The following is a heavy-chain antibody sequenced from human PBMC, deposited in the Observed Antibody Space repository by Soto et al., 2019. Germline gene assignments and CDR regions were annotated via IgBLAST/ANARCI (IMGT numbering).Heavy chain of an antibody. J-gene: IGHJ6*02. D-gene: IGHD2-2*02. CDR1: GFTFGDYA. V-gene: IGHV3-49*03. CDR3: ARYTYTSRYSYYGMDV. CDR2: VRSKAFGGTT. Sequence: LRLSCTTSGFTFGDYAMSWFRQAPGKGLEWVGVVRSKAFGGTTDYAASVKGRFDISRDDSKSIAYLQMNSVTTEDTAVYFCARYTYTSRYSYYGMDVWGHGTTVTVSS.